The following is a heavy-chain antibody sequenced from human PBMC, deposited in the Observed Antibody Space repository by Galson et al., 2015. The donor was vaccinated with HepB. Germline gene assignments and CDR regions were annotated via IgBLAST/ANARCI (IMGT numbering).Heavy chain of an antibody. CDR1: GFTFSSYA. V-gene: IGHV3-23*01. J-gene: IGHJ6*02. CDR2: ISGSGGST. Sequence: SLRLSCAASGFTFSSYAMSWVRQAPGKGLEWVSAISGSGGSTYYADSVKGRFTISRDNSKNTLYLQMNSLGAEDTAVYYCAKTPYYYYYYGMDVWGQGTTVTVSS. CDR3: AKTPYYYYYYGMDV.